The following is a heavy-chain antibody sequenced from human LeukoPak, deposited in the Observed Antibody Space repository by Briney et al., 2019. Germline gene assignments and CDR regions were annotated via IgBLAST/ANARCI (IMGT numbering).Heavy chain of an antibody. J-gene: IGHJ5*02. CDR1: GGSISSSRYF. CDR2: IYYSGSA. V-gene: IGHV4-39*07. Sequence: SETLSLTCTVSGGSISSSRYFWGWIRQPPGKGLEWIGSIYYSGSAYYNPSFKGRVTISVDTSKNQFSLKLRSVTAADTAAYYCARDEHGSGYNWFDPWGQGTLVTVSS. D-gene: IGHD3-10*01. CDR3: ARDEHGSGYNWFDP.